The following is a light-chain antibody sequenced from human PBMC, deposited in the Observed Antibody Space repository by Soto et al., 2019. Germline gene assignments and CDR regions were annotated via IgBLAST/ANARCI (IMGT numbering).Light chain of an antibody. CDR3: HQIYSIPLT. J-gene: IGKJ4*01. CDR1: QSIGYY. V-gene: IGKV1-39*01. CDR2: GGS. Sequence: DIQMTQSPSSLSASVGDRVTITCRASQSIGYYLNGYQQKPGKAPNLLIHGGSILPSVVPLRFSGGGGRTDFTLTIRSLQPEDFASYYCHQIYSIPLTVGGGTKVDTK.